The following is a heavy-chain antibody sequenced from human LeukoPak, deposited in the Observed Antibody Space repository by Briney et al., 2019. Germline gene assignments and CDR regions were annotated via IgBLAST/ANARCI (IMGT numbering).Heavy chain of an antibody. CDR3: ARDNPLPLSMIVVGHVSFDY. V-gene: IGHV1-18*01. CDR1: RYTFTSYG. CDR2: ISAYNGNT. D-gene: IGHD3-22*01. Sequence: ASVKISCKASRYTFTSYGISWVRQAPGQGLEWMGWISAYNGNTNYAQRLQGRVTITTDTSTSTAYMELRSLRSDDTAVYYCARDNPLPLSMIVVGHVSFDYWGQGTLVTVSS. J-gene: IGHJ4*02.